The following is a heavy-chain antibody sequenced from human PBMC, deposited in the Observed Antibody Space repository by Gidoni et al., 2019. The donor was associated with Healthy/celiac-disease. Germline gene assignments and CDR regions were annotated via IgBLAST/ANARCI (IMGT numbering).Heavy chain of an antibody. J-gene: IGHJ6*02. CDR2: ISSNGSST. V-gene: IGHV3-64D*08. Sequence: EVQLVESGGGLVQPGGSLRLSCSASGFTFSSYAMHWVRQAPGKGLEYVSAISSNGSSTYYADSVKGRFTISRDNSKNTLYLQMSSLRAEDTAVYYCVKASFVVVPAAPLYGMDVWGQGTTVTVSS. CDR1: GFTFSSYA. D-gene: IGHD2-2*01. CDR3: VKASFVVVPAAPLYGMDV.